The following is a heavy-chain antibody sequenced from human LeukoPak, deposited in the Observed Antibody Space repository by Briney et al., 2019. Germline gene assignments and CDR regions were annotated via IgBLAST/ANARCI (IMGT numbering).Heavy chain of an antibody. V-gene: IGHV3-66*01. Sequence: PGGSLRLSCAASGFTFSSYAMSWVRQAPGKGLEWVSVIYSGGSTYYADSVKGRFTISRDNSKNTLYLQMNSLRAEDTAVYYCAKRRDYDFWSGYFELDYWGQGTLVTVSS. D-gene: IGHD3-3*01. CDR1: GFTFSSYA. CDR2: IYSGGST. CDR3: AKRRDYDFWSGYFELDY. J-gene: IGHJ4*02.